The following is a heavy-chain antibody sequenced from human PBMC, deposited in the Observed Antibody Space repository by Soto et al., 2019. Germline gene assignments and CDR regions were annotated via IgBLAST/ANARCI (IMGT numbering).Heavy chain of an antibody. CDR3: ARGKETMVRGAQNPSDAFDI. Sequence: SETLSLTCTVSGGSISSGGYYWSWIRQHPGKGLEWIGYIYYSGSTYYNPSLKSRVTISVDTSKNQFSLKLSSVTAADTAVYYCARGKETMVRGAQNPSDAFDIWGQGTMVTVSS. D-gene: IGHD3-10*01. V-gene: IGHV4-31*03. CDR1: GGSISSGGYY. CDR2: IYYSGST. J-gene: IGHJ3*02.